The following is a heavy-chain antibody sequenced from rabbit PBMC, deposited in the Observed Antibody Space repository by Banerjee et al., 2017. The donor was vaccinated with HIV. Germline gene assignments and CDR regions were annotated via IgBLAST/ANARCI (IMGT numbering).Heavy chain of an antibody. CDR1: GFSFSNKYV. CDR3: ARDRDGDAGYGSLAL. D-gene: IGHD7-1*01. J-gene: IGHJ6*01. Sequence: QEQLEESGGDLVKPEGSLTLTCTASGFSFSNKYVMCWVRQAPGKGLEWIACINTSSGNTVYATWSKGRFTISRTSSTTVALQMTSLTVADTATYFCARDRDGDAGYGSLALWGPGTLVTFS. CDR2: INTSSGNT. V-gene: IGHV1S45*01.